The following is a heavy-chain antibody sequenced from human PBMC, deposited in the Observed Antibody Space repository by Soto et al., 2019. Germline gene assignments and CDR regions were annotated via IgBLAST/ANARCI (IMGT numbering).Heavy chain of an antibody. J-gene: IGHJ6*02. CDR3: ARIHYGDYRGLYNYYGVDV. CDR1: GYTFTDYY. Sequence: ASVKVSCKASGYTFTDYYMHWVRQAPGQGLEWMGWINPNSGGTDYAQKVQGRVTMTRDTSISTAHMELTRLRSDDTAVYYCARIHYGDYRGLYNYYGVDVWGQGTTVTVSS. D-gene: IGHD4-17*01. V-gene: IGHV1-2*02. CDR2: INPNSGGT.